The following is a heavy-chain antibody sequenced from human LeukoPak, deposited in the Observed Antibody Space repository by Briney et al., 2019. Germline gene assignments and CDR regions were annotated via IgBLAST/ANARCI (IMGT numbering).Heavy chain of an antibody. J-gene: IGHJ4*02. D-gene: IGHD2-2*01. V-gene: IGHV3-64D*06. CDR1: GFTFSSYA. Sequence: TGGSLRLSCSASGFTFSSYAMHWVRQAPGKGLEYVSAISNNGGSTYYADSVKGRFTISRDNSKNTLYLQMSSLRAEDTAVYYCVKGYCSSTSCLIDYWGQGTLVTVSS. CDR3: VKGYCSSTSCLIDY. CDR2: ISNNGGST.